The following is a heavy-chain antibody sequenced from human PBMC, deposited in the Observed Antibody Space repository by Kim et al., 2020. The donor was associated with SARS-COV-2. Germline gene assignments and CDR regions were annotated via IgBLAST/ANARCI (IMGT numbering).Heavy chain of an antibody. Sequence: SVKVSCKTSGSSFNGHAISWVRQAPGQGLVWLGGLNTAFQTTHYSHALQDRITFIADESTSTAYMDLTGLRSEDSAIYYCVRAAGPSTSPNDYYFHALDDRGQGT. CDR1: GSSFNGHA. CDR2: LNTAFQTT. V-gene: IGHV1-69*13. J-gene: IGHJ6*02. CDR3: VRAAGPSTSPNDYYFHALDD. D-gene: IGHD2-2*01.